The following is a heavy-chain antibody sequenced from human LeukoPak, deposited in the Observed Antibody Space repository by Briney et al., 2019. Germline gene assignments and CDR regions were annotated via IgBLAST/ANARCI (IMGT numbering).Heavy chain of an antibody. Sequence: ASVKVSCKASGYTFTGYYMHWVRQAPGQGLEWMGWINPNSGGTNYAQKFQGRVTMTRDTSISTAYMELSRLRSDDTAVYYCARDAIAAAGTQLPYYYYYMDVWGKGTTVTISS. CDR2: INPNSGGT. J-gene: IGHJ6*03. CDR1: GYTFTGYY. CDR3: ARDAIAAAGTQLPYYYYYMDV. V-gene: IGHV1-2*02. D-gene: IGHD6-13*01.